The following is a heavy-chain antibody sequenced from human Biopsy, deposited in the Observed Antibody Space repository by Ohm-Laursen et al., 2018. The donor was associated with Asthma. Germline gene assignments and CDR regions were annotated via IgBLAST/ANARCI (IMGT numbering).Heavy chain of an antibody. J-gene: IGHJ4*02. Sequence: ASVKVSCKPSGYSFTDYYLHWVRQAPGQGLEWMGIINPSGGSTSYAQKFQGRVTMTRDTSTSTVYMELSSLRSEDTAVYYCARRGITGTTLDYWGQGTLVTVSS. CDR3: ARRGITGTTLDY. V-gene: IGHV1-46*01. CDR2: INPSGGST. D-gene: IGHD1-7*01. CDR1: GYSFTDYY.